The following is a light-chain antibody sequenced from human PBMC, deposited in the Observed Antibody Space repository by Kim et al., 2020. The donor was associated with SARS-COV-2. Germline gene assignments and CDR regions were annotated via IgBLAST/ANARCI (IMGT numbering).Light chain of an antibody. CDR3: QAWDSRTWV. CDR2: QDS. CDR1: KLGDKY. J-gene: IGLJ3*02. V-gene: IGLV3-1*01. Sequence: SYELTQPPSVSVSPGQTASITCSGDKLGDKYACWYQQKPGQSPVLVIYQDSKRPSGIPERFSGSNSGNTATLTISGTQAMDEADYYCQAWDSRTWVFGGGTQLT.